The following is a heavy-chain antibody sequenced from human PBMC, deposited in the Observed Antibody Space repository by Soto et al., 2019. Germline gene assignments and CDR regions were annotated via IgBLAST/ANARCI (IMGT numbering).Heavy chain of an antibody. V-gene: IGHV4-31*03. D-gene: IGHD3-22*01. J-gene: IGHJ4*02. CDR2: IYYSGST. Sequence: SETLSLTCTVSGGSISSGGYYWSWIRQHPGKGLEWIGYIYYSGSTYYNPSLKSRVTISVDTSKNQFSLKLSSVTAADTAVYYCARDHDRGEGFDYWGQGTLVTVSS. CDR1: GGSISSGGYY. CDR3: ARDHDRGEGFDY.